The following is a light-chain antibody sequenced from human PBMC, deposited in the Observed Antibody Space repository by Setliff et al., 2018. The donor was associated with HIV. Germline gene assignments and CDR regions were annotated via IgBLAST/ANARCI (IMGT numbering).Light chain of an antibody. CDR2: DVS. V-gene: IGLV2-14*01. J-gene: IGLJ2*01. CDR1: SSDVGGYNY. CDR3: SSYTSSSTSVV. Sequence: QSALTQPASVSGSPGQSITISCTGTSSDVGGYNYVSWYQQHPGKAPKLMIYDVSERPSGVSNRFSGSKSGNTASLTISGLQAEDEADYYCSSYTSSSTSVVFGGGT.